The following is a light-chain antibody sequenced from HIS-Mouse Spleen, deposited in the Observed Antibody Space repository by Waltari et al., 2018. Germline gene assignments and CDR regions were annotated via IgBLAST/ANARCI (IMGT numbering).Light chain of an antibody. CDR3: QSYDSSLSGWV. V-gene: IGLV1-40*01. CDR1: SSNIGAGYD. Sequence: QSVLTQPPSVSGAPGQRVTISCTGSSSNIGAGYDVHWYQQLPGTAPKLLFYGNSDRPSGVHDRFSGSKSGTSASLAITELQAEDEADYYCQSYDSSLSGWVFGGGTKLTVL. J-gene: IGLJ3*02. CDR2: GNS.